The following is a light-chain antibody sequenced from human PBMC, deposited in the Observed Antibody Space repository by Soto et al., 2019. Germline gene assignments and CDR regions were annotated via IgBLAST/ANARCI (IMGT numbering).Light chain of an antibody. Sequence: QSALTQPRSVSGSPGQSVTISCTGTSSDVGGYDYVSWYQQHPGRAPKVMIYDVSKRPSGVPNRFSGSKSGNTASLTISGLQAEDEADYYCSSYTSSSAVVFGGGTKLTVL. CDR1: SSDVGGYDY. CDR2: DVS. CDR3: SSYTSSSAVV. J-gene: IGLJ2*01. V-gene: IGLV2-11*01.